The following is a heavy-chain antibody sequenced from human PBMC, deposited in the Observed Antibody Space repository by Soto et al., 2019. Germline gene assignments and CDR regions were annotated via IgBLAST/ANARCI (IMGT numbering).Heavy chain of an antibody. J-gene: IGHJ4*02. D-gene: IGHD2-15*01. CDR1: GFTFSSYD. V-gene: IGHV3-13*01. Sequence: EVQLVESGGGLVQPGGSLRLSCAASGFTFSSYDMHWARQATGKGLEWVSAIGTAGDTYYPGSVKGRFTISRENAKNSLYLQMNSLRAGDTAVYYCARGVAATGSYFDYWGQGTLVTVSS. CDR3: ARGVAATGSYFDY. CDR2: IGTAGDT.